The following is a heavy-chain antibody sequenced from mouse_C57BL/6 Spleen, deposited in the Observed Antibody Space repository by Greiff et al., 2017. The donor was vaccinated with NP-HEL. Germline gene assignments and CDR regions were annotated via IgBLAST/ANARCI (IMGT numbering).Heavy chain of an antibody. CDR3: ARYLDYYAMDY. CDR1: GYAFSSSW. J-gene: IGHJ4*01. V-gene: IGHV1-82*01. CDR2: IYPGDGDT. Sequence: VQLQESGPELVKPGASVKISCKASGYAFSSSWMNWVKQRPGKGLEWIGRIYPGDGDTNYNGKFKGKATLTADKSSSTAYMQLSSLTSEDSAVYFCARYLDYYAMDYWGQGTSVTVSS.